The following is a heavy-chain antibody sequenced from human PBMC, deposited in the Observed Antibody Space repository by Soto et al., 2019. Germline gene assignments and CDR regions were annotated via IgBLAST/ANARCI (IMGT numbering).Heavy chain of an antibody. CDR1: GGSFSGYY. J-gene: IGHJ5*02. Sequence: SETLSLTCAVYGGSFSGYYWSWIRQPPGKGLEWIGEINHSGSTNYNPSLKSRVTMSVDTSKNQFYLKLSPVTAADTAVYYCARSPPYYGSGSYYFWYNWFDPWGQGTLVTVSS. D-gene: IGHD3-10*01. CDR2: INHSGST. CDR3: ARSPPYYGSGSYYFWYNWFDP. V-gene: IGHV4-34*01.